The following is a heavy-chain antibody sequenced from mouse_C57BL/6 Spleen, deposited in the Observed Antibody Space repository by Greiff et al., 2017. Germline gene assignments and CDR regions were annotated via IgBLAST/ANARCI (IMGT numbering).Heavy chain of an antibody. CDR1: GFTFSSYT. V-gene: IGHV5-9*01. CDR3: ARPPHYGSSYGYFDY. J-gene: IGHJ2*01. D-gene: IGHD1-1*01. CDR2: ISGGGGNT. Sequence: DVKLVESGGGLVKPGGSLKLSCAASGFTFSSYTMSWVRQTPEKRLEWVATISGGGGNTYYPDSVKGRFTISRDNAKNTLYLQMSSLRSEDTALYYCARPPHYGSSYGYFDYWGQGTTLTVSS.